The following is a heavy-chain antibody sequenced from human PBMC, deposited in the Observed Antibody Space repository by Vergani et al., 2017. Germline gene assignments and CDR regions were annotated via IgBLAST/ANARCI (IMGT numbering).Heavy chain of an antibody. CDR2: IGTPVDT. V-gene: IGHV3-13*01. D-gene: IGHD6-6*01. Sequence: EVQLVESGGGLVQPGGSLRLSCAASGFTFSTYDMHWVRQATGKGLEWVSAIGTPVDTYSPGSVKGRFTISRENAKNSLYLQMNGLRAGDTAVYYCARRDSSSPALDCWGQATLVAVSS. J-gene: IGHJ4*02. CDR3: ARRDSSSPALDC. CDR1: GFTFSTYD.